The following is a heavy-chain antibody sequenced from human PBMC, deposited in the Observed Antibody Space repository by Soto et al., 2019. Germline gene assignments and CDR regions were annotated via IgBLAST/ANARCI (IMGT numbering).Heavy chain of an antibody. CDR2: ISSNGITT. CDR3: AKDKYTDSVRSVWFFDL. CDR1: GFSYSKYA. V-gene: IGHV3-23*01. J-gene: IGHJ2*01. D-gene: IGHD3-3*01. Sequence: EVQLLESGGGLVKPGGSLRLSCAASGFSYSKYAMSWVRQAPGKGLEWVSSISSNGITTDYADSVKGRFTISRDNSRNTLSLQMDSLRGDDTALYYCAKDKYTDSVRSVWFFDLWGRGTLVTVSS.